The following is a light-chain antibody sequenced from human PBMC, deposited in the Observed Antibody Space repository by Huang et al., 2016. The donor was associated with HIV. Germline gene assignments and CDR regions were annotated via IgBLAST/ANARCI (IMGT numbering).Light chain of an antibody. Sequence: DIKMTQSPSSLSASVGDRVTITCLASQSIRRYLNWYQQKPGKAPKFLIYAASSLQSGLPSRFSGSGSGTDFTLTISSLQPEDFATYYCQQSYGTPSTFGQGTKVEIK. CDR3: QQSYGTPST. V-gene: IGKV1-39*01. CDR2: AAS. CDR1: QSIRRY. J-gene: IGKJ1*01.